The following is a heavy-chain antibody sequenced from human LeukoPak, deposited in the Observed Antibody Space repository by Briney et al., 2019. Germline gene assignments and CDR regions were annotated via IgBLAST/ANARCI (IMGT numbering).Heavy chain of an antibody. Sequence: GGSLRLACAASGFTFSSYAMSWVRQAPGRVLEWVSAISGSGGSTYYADSVKGRFTISRDNSKNTLYLQMNSLRAEDTAVYYCAKAYDFWSGINWFDPWGQGTLVTVSS. CDR3: AKAYDFWSGINWFDP. D-gene: IGHD3-3*01. CDR1: GFTFSSYA. V-gene: IGHV3-23*01. CDR2: ISGSGGST. J-gene: IGHJ5*02.